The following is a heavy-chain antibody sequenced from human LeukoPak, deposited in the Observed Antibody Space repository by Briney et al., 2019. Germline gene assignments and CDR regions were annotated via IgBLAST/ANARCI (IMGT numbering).Heavy chain of an antibody. CDR2: IRYDGSNK. CDR1: GFTFSSYG. V-gene: IGHV3-30*02. Sequence: GGSLRLSCAASGFTFSSYGMHWVRQAPGKGLEWVAFIRYDGSNKYYADSVKGRFTISRDNSKNTLYLQMNSLRAEDTAVYYCAKIAAAGTDNYYYYMDVWGKGTTVTVSS. CDR3: AKIAAAGTDNYYYYMDV. J-gene: IGHJ6*03. D-gene: IGHD6-13*01.